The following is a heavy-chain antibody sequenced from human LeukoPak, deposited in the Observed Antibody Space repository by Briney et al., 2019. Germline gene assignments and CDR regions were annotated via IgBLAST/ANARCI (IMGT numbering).Heavy chain of an antibody. V-gene: IGHV3-43D*04. CDR1: GFTFDDYA. CDR3: AKAYYYDSSGYYFDH. J-gene: IGHJ4*02. CDR2: ISWDGGST. Sequence: TGGSLRLSCAASGFTFDDYAMHWVRQAPGKGLEWVSLISWDGGSTYYADSVKGRFTISRDNSKNSLYLQMNSLRAEDTALYYCAKAYYYDSSGYYFDHWGQGTLVTVSS. D-gene: IGHD3-22*01.